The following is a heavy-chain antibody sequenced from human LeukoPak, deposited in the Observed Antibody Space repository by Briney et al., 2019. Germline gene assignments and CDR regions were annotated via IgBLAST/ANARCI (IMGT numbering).Heavy chain of an antibody. CDR2: FIPFYGAT. V-gene: IGHV1-69*05. D-gene: IGHD3-16*01. Sequence: SVKVSCKASRGTFSTYAINWVRQAPGQGLEWMGGFIPFYGATNYAQKLQDRVSITTDDSKSTAFLEVSSLRSEDTAVYYCARMKGYAYSDYWGQGTLVTVSS. CDR3: ARMKGYAYSDY. J-gene: IGHJ4*02. CDR1: RGTFSTYA.